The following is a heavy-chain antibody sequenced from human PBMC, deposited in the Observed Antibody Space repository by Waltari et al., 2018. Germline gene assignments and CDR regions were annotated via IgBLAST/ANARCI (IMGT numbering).Heavy chain of an antibody. D-gene: IGHD3-22*01. CDR3: ARVATKTYSSPVPGRPYYYGMDV. V-gene: IGHV3-74*01. J-gene: IGHJ6*02. CDR2: ISSDGSTI. Sequence: EEQLVESGGGLAQPGESLRLSCAASGFTFSRYWMDWVRQAPGKGLVWFSRISSDGSTITYADSVKGRFTISRDNAKNTLYVQMNRLRAEDTAVYYCARVATKTYSSPVPGRPYYYGMDVWGQGTTVTVSS. CDR1: GFTFSRYW.